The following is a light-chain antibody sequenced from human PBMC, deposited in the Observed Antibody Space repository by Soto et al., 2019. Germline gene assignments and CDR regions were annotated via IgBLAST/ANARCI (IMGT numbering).Light chain of an antibody. V-gene: IGKV1-9*01. J-gene: IGKJ1*01. CDR2: AAS. CDR3: QQLNSYPQT. Sequence: IQLTQSPSSLSASVGDRVTITCRASQGISSYLAWYQQKPGKAPKLLIYAASTLQSGVPSRFSGSGSGTDFTLTISSLQTEDFATYYCQQLNSYPQTFGQGPKVDIK. CDR1: QGISSY.